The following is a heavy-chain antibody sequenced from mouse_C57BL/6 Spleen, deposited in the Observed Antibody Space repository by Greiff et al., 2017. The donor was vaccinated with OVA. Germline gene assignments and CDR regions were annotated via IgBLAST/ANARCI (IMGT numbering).Heavy chain of an antibody. V-gene: IGHV1-15*01. Sequence: QVQLQQSGAELVRPGASVTLSCKASGYTFTDYEMHWVKQTPVHGLEWIGAIDPETGGTAYNQKFKGKAILTADKSSSTAYMELRSLTSEDSAVYYCTRDLYYYGSTWYFDVWGTGTTVTVSS. CDR2: IDPETGGT. CDR3: TRDLYYYGSTWYFDV. CDR1: GYTFTDYE. J-gene: IGHJ1*03. D-gene: IGHD1-1*01.